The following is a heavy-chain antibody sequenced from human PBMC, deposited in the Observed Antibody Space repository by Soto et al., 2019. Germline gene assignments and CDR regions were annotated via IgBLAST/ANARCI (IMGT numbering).Heavy chain of an antibody. J-gene: IGHJ4*02. Sequence: QVQLVESGGGVVQPGRSLRLSCAASGFTFSSYAMHWVRQAPGKGLEWVAVISYDGSNKYYADSVKGRFTISRDNSKNSLYLQMNSLRAEDTAVYSCASLSNYFDYWGQGTLVTVSS. CDR2: ISYDGSNK. CDR3: ASLSNYFDY. CDR1: GFTFSSYA. V-gene: IGHV3-30-3*01.